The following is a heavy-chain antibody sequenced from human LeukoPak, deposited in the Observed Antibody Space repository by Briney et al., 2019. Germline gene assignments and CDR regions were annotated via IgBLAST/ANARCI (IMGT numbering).Heavy chain of an antibody. J-gene: IGHJ4*02. CDR1: GFSFTSYA. Sequence: GGSLRLSCAASGFSFTSYAMSWVRQAPGKGLVWVSGINGGGDKTYYRDSVKGRITISRDSSKKTLYLQMNSLRAEDTAVYYCAREFAPYYFDYWGQGTLVTVSS. CDR2: INGGGDKT. CDR3: AREFAPYYFDY. V-gene: IGHV3-23*01.